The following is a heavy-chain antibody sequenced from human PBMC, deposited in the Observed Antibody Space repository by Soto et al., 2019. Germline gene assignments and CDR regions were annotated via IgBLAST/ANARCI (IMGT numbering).Heavy chain of an antibody. CDR2: ISSSSSYI. V-gene: IGHV3-21*01. CDR1: GFTFSSYS. Sequence: GGSLRLSCAASGFTFSSYSMNWVRQAPGKGLEWVSSISSSSSYIYYADSVKGRFTISRDNAKNSLYLQMNSLRAEDTAVYYCARDTSRRITMVRGVMDVWGQGTTVTVSS. J-gene: IGHJ6*02. CDR3: ARDTSRRITMVRGVMDV. D-gene: IGHD3-10*01.